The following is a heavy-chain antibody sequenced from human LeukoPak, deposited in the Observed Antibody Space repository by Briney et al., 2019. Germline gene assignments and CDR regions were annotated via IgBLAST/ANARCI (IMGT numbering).Heavy chain of an antibody. Sequence: GGSLRLSCAASGFTFNPHGMHWVRQAPGKGLEWLAAIWFDGSVKHYSDAVKGRFTISRDNSLNTLYLQMNSLRVEDTAIYYCAKDTAIQFLEPAFWGQGTLVTVSS. CDR1: GFTFNPHG. CDR3: AKDTAIQFLEPAF. J-gene: IGHJ4*02. D-gene: IGHD3-3*01. V-gene: IGHV3-33*06. CDR2: IWFDGSVK.